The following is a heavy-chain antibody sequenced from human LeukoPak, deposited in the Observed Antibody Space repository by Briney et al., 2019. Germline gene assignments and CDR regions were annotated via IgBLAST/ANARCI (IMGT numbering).Heavy chain of an antibody. V-gene: IGHV1-46*01. J-gene: IGHJ4*02. Sequence: ASVKVSCKASGYTFTSYYMHWVRQAPGQGLEWMGIINPSGGSTSYAQKFQGRVTMTRDMSTSTVYTELSSLRSEDTAVYYCARGGVRVAYCGGDCYPGAGYFDYWGQGTLVTVSS. CDR1: GYTFTSYY. CDR2: INPSGGST. D-gene: IGHD2-21*02. CDR3: ARGGVRVAYCGGDCYPGAGYFDY.